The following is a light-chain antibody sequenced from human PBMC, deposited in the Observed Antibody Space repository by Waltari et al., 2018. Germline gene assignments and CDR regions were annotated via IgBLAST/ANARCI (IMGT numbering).Light chain of an antibody. CDR3: CTHVGNANYV. CDR1: SIDTGSPHD. J-gene: IGLJ1*01. CDR2: AVT. Sequence: QSALTQPPSASGSPGQSVTISCTGTSIDTGSPHDVSWYPQPPGRAPKLMIYAVTRRPSGVPDRFSGSKSGITATLTVSGLQAEDEADYYCCTHVGNANYVFGTGTRVTVL. V-gene: IGLV2-8*01.